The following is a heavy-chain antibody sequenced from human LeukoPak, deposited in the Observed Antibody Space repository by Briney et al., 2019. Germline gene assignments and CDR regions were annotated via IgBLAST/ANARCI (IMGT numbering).Heavy chain of an antibody. V-gene: IGHV3-48*03. D-gene: IGHD3-22*01. CDR1: GFTFSSYE. CDR2: ISSSGSTI. CDR3: ARMDYYDSSGFSY. Sequence: GGSLRLSCAASGFTFSSYEMNWVRQAPGKGLEWVSYISSSGSTIYYADSVKGRFTISRDNAKNSLYLQMNSLRAEDTAVYYCARMDYYDSSGFSYWGQGTLVTVSS. J-gene: IGHJ4*02.